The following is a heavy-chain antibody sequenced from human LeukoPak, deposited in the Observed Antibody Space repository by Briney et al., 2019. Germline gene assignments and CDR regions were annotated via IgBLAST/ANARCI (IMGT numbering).Heavy chain of an antibody. CDR2: INPGGGST. CDR3: ASQYSSRPYYYYGMDV. D-gene: IGHD5-18*01. V-gene: IGHV1-46*01. J-gene: IGHJ6*02. CDR1: GCTFTIYY. Sequence: ASVKVSCKASGCTFTIYYMHWVRQAPGQGLECLGIINPGGGSTNYAQKFQGRVTMTRDTSTSTVYMELTSLRSEDTAVYYCASQYSSRPYYYYGMDVWGQGTTVTVSS.